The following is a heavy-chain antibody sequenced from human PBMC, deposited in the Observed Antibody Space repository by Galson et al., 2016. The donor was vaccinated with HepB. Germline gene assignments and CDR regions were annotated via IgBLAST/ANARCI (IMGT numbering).Heavy chain of an antibody. Sequence: SVKVSCKASGFRFASCHFHWVRQSPGQGLEWMGIVYPEIGRTSYAQKFQGRVTMTGDMSTTTVHMEVRSLKSEDTAVYYCARDCGHYVFDYWGQGTLVTVSA. V-gene: IGHV1-46*01. D-gene: IGHD3-10*02. J-gene: IGHJ4*02. CDR1: GFRFASCH. CDR2: VYPEIGRT. CDR3: ARDCGHYVFDY.